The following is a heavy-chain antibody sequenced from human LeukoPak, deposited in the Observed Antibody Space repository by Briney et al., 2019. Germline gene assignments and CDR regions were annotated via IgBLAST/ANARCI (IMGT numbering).Heavy chain of an antibody. D-gene: IGHD5-12*01. CDR2: ISSGSSYI. Sequence: GGSLRLSCAASGFTFSSYSMNWVRQAPGKGLEWVSSISSGSSYIYYADSVKGRFTISRDNAKNSLYLQMNSLSAEDAAVYYCACTSGYDFSSYYYYYMDVWGKGTTVTVSS. J-gene: IGHJ6*03. CDR3: ACTSGYDFSSYYYYYMDV. V-gene: IGHV3-21*01. CDR1: GFTFSSYS.